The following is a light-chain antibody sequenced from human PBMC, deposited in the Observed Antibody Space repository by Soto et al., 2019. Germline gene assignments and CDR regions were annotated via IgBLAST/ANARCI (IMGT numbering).Light chain of an antibody. CDR1: QSVSSKY. CDR3: QQYGSSPS. J-gene: IGKJ1*01. Sequence: DIVLTQSPGPLSLSPGERATLSCRASQSVSSKYLAWYQQKPGQPPRVLIYGTSIRATGIPDRFSGSGSGTDFTLTISRLDPEDFAVYYCQQYGSSPSFGQGTKVEIK. CDR2: GTS. V-gene: IGKV3-20*01.